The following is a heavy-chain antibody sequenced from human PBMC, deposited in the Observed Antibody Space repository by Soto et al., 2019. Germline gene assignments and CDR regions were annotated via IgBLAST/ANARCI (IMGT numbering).Heavy chain of an antibody. CDR3: SRDEILHLGELSLNFDY. D-gene: IGHD3-16*02. Sequence: GASVKVSCKASGYTFTSYGISWVRQAPGQGLEWMGWISAYNGNTNYAQKHQGRATMTTDTSTSTAYMELRSLRSDDTAVYYCSRDEILHLGELSLNFDYWGQGTLVTVSS. J-gene: IGHJ4*02. CDR2: ISAYNGNT. V-gene: IGHV1-18*01. CDR1: GYTFTSYG.